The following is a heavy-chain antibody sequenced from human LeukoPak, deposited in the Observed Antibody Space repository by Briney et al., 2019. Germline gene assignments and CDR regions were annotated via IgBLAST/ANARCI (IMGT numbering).Heavy chain of an antibody. Sequence: GGSLRLSCAASGFSFSGYWMTWVRQAPGKGLEWVANIKEDGSEKYYADFVKGRFTISRDNSKNTLYLQMNSLRAEDTAVYYCAGGGGGRAAAVGYWGQGTLVTVSS. V-gene: IGHV3-7*01. CDR1: GFSFSGYW. CDR3: AGGGGGRAAAVGY. CDR2: IKEDGSEK. D-gene: IGHD6-13*01. J-gene: IGHJ4*02.